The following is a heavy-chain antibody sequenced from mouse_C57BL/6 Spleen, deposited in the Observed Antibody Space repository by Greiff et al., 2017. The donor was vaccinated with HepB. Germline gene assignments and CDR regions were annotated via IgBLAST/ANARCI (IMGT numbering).Heavy chain of an antibody. J-gene: IGHJ1*03. D-gene: IGHD1-1*01. CDR1: GYTFTSYG. V-gene: IGHV1-81*01. Sequence: QVQLKQSGAELARPGASVKLSCKASGYTFTSYGISWVKQRTGKGLEWIGEIYPRSGNTYYNEKFKGKATMTADKSSSTAYMELRSLTSEDSAVYFCARGTTVVAPRYFDVWGTGTTVTVSS. CDR3: ARGTTVVAPRYFDV. CDR2: IYPRSGNT.